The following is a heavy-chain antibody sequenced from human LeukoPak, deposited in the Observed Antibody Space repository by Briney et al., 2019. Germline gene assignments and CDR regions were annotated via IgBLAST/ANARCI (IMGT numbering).Heavy chain of an antibody. J-gene: IGHJ5*02. CDR3: ARQGYCSSTSCRNWFDP. CDR2: INPNSGGT. D-gene: IGHD2-2*01. CDR1: GYTFTGYY. Sequence: ASVKISCKASGYTFTGYYMHWVRQAPGQGLEWVGWINPNSGGTNYAQKFQGRVTMTRDTSISTAYMELSRLRSDDTAVYYCARQGYCSSTSCRNWFDPWGQGTLVTASS. V-gene: IGHV1-2*02.